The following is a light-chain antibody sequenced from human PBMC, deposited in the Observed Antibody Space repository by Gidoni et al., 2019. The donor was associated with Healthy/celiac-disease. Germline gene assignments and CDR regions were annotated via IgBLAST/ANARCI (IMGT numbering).Light chain of an antibody. Sequence: EIVFTQSPATLSLSPGERATLSCSDSKSVSSYLAWYQQKPGQAPRLLIYDASNRATGIPSRFSGSGSGTEFTLTISSLEPEDFAVYYCQQRSNWPLTFGGGTKVEIK. J-gene: IGKJ4*01. CDR1: KSVSSY. V-gene: IGKV3-11*01. CDR2: DAS. CDR3: QQRSNWPLT.